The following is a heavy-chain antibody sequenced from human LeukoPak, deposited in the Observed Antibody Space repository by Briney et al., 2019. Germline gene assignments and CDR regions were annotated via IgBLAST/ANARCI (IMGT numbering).Heavy chain of an antibody. CDR2: FDPEDGET. CDR1: GYTLTELS. CDR3: ATVVVAATGPYYYYGMDV. V-gene: IGHV1-24*01. Sequence: ASVKVSCKVSGYTLTELSMHWVRQAPGKGLEWMGGFDPEDGETIYAQKFQGRVTMTEDTSTDTAFMELSSLRSEDTAVYYCATVVVAATGPYYYYGMDVWGQGTTVTVSS. J-gene: IGHJ6*02. D-gene: IGHD2-15*01.